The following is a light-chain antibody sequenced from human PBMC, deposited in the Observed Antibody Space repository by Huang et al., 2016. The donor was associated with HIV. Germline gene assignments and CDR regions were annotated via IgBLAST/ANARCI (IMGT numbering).Light chain of an antibody. CDR3: MQGTHWPGT. V-gene: IGKV2-30*01. CDR2: LIS. Sequence: DVVMTQFPLSLPVTLGQPASIFCKSSQSLFSNDGEIYLNWFQQRPGQSPRRLIYLISKRDSGVPDRFSGSGAGTLFALRINRVEAEDVAIYYCMQGTHWPGTFGQGTNLEI. J-gene: IGKJ1*01. CDR1: QSLFSNDGEIY.